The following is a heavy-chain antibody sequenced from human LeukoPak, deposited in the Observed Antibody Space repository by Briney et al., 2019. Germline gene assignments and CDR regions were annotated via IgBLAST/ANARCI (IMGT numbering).Heavy chain of an antibody. J-gene: IGHJ3*02. Sequence: SETLSLTCTVSGGSISSYYWSWIRQPAGKGLEWIGRIYTSGSTNYNPSLKSRVTMSVDTSKNQFSLKLSSVTAADTAVYYCARRRYCSSTSCFLGRPDAFDIWGQGTMVTVSS. CDR2: IYTSGST. CDR1: GGSISSYY. CDR3: ARRRYCSSTSCFLGRPDAFDI. V-gene: IGHV4-4*07. D-gene: IGHD2-2*01.